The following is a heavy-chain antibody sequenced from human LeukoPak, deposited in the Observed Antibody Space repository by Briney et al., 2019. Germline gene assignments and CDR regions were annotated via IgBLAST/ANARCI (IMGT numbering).Heavy chain of an antibody. D-gene: IGHD4-17*01. CDR3: ARDLPSPLGYGDYGYYFDY. CDR1: GFPFIEYS. CDR2: IGIDSGNT. Sequence: PGGSLRLSCTASGFPFIEYSMNWVRQAPGKGLEWISYIGIDSGNTKYADSVRGRFTISADKAKNSLYLQMNSLRVEDTAVYYCARDLPSPLGYGDYGYYFDYWGQGTLVTVSS. J-gene: IGHJ4*02. V-gene: IGHV3-48*01.